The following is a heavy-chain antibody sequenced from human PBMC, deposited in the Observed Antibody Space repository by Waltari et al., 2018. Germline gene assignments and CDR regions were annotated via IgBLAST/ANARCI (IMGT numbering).Heavy chain of an antibody. CDR3: AREAAYSSGWYWFDP. CDR2: IYYSGGT. J-gene: IGHJ5*02. CDR1: GGPISSYY. Sequence: QVQLQESGPGLVKPSETLSLTCTVSGGPISSYYWSWIRQPPGKGLEWIGYIYYSGGTNYNPSLKSRDTISVDTSKSQFALELGSVTAADTAVYYCAREAAYSSGWYWFDPWGQGTLVTVSS. V-gene: IGHV4-59*01. D-gene: IGHD6-19*01.